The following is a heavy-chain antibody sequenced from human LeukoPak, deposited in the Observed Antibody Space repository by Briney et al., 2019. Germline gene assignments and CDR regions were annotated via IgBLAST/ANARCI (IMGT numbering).Heavy chain of an antibody. CDR2: TNHSGSP. Sequence: SETLSLTCAVYGGSFSGCYWSWIRQPPGKGLEWIGETNHSGSPNYNPSLKSRVTISIDTSKNQFSLKLSPVTAADTAVYYCARDLSDYYGSGSYRPIDAFDIWGQGTMVTVSS. V-gene: IGHV4-34*01. CDR3: ARDLSDYYGSGSYRPIDAFDI. CDR1: GGSFSGCY. D-gene: IGHD3-10*01. J-gene: IGHJ3*02.